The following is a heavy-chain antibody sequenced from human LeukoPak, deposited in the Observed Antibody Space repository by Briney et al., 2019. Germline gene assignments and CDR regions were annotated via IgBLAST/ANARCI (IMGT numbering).Heavy chain of an antibody. V-gene: IGHV1-2*02. D-gene: IGHD3-10*01. CDR1: GYIFTGYY. CDR3: ARDRELLWFGEPQYMDV. J-gene: IGHJ6*03. Sequence: ASVKVSCKASGYIFTGYYMHWVRQAPGQGLEWMGWINPNSGGTNYAQKFQGRVTMTRDTSISTAYMELSRLRSDDTAVYYCARDRELLWFGEPQYMDVWGKGTTVTISS. CDR2: INPNSGGT.